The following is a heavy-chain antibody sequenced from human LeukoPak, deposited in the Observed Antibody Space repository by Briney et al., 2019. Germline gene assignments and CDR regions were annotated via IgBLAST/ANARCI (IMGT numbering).Heavy chain of an antibody. CDR2: ISSNSRTI. CDR3: ARKFDCSSTSCEGA. V-gene: IGHV3-48*01. D-gene: IGHD2-2*01. Sequence: GGSLRLSFAASGFTFSNYSMNWVRQAPGKGLEWVSYISSNSRTIYYGDSVKGRFTISRDNAKNSLYLQMNSLRAEDTAVYYCARKFDCSSTSCEGAWGQGTLVTVSS. J-gene: IGHJ5*02. CDR1: GFTFSNYS.